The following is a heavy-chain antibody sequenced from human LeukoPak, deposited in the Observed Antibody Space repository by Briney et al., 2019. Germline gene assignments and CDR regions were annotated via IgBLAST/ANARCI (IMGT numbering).Heavy chain of an antibody. CDR1: GFTFSSYS. CDR3: AKGESASAWLIEY. Sequence: GGSLRPYCAASGFTFSSYSMNWVRQAPGKGLEWISYISSSSNKDYADSVKGRFTISRDNAENSLSLQMNSLRGEDTAVYYCAKGESASAWLIEYWGQGTLVTVSS. J-gene: IGHJ4*02. D-gene: IGHD6-19*01. CDR2: ISSSSNK. V-gene: IGHV3-48*01.